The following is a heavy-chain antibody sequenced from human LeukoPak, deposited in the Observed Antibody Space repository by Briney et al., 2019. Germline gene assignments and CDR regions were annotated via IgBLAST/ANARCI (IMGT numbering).Heavy chain of an antibody. CDR2: IDTTLYYI. Sequence: GGSLRLSCAASGFTFSTYSMNWVRQAPGKGLEWVSSIDTTLYYIYYANSVKGRFTISRDNAKNSVYLQMNSLRADDTAVYYCARDVTGGSSSATTFDYWGQGALVTVSS. D-gene: IGHD6-6*01. CDR3: ARDVTGGSSSATTFDY. V-gene: IGHV3-21*01. CDR1: GFTFSTYS. J-gene: IGHJ4*02.